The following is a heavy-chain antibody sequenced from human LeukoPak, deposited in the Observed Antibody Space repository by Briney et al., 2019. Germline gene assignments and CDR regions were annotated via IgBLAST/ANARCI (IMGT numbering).Heavy chain of an antibody. D-gene: IGHD3-10*01. J-gene: IGHJ2*01. CDR3: ARIWPDL. CDR1: GESFSGYF. Sequence: SETLSLTCAVYGESFSGYFWSWIRQPPGKGLEWIGEINHSGYTNFNPSLKSRVTISVDTSKKQFSRELSSVTAADTAVYYCARIWPDLWGRGTRVTVSS. CDR2: INHSGYT. V-gene: IGHV4-34*01.